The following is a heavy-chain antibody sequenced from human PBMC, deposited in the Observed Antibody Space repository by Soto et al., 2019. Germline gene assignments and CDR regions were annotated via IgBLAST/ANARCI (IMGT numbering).Heavy chain of an antibody. J-gene: IGHJ6*02. CDR2: IIPIFGTA. V-gene: IGHV1-69*06. D-gene: IGHD2-2*01. CDR1: GGTFSSYA. CDR3: ARVVVPGFGTYYGMDV. Sequence: QVQLVQSGAEVKKPGSSVKVSCKASGGTFSSYAISWVRQAPGQGLEWMGGIIPIFGTANYAEKLQGRVTITADKATNTAYMEWSRLRSEDTAVYFCARVVVPGFGTYYGMDVWGQGTTVTVSS.